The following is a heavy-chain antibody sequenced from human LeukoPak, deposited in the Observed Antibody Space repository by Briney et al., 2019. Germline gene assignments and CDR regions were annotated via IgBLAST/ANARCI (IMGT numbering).Heavy chain of an antibody. CDR3: AKVGAYGDYARHDY. CDR2: MFHSGDT. J-gene: IGHJ4*02. D-gene: IGHD4-17*01. Sequence: PSETQSLTCDVSGYSIRSGSYWGWIRQPPGKGLEWIGCMFHSGDTYHNPSLKSRVTISADTSKNQFSLKLTSVTAADTAVYYCAKVGAYGDYARHDYWGQGTRVTVSS. V-gene: IGHV4-38-2*01. CDR1: GYSIRSGSY.